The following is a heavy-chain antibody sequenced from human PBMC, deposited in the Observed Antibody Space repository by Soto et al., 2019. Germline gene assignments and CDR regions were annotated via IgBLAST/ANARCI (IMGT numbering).Heavy chain of an antibody. CDR1: GGSISSYY. CDR2: IYYSGST. D-gene: IGHD3-16*02. J-gene: IGHJ5*02. Sequence: QVQLQESGPGLVKPSETLSLTCTVSGGSISSYYWSWIRQPPGKGLEWIGYIYYSGSTNYNPSLKSRVTKSVDTSKNQFSLKLSSVTAADTAVYYCARRNYDYIWGSYRYGGWFDPWGQGTLVTVSS. V-gene: IGHV4-59*08. CDR3: ARRNYDYIWGSYRYGGWFDP.